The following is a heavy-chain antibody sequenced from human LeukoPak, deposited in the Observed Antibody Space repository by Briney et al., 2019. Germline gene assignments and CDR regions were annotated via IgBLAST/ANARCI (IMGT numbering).Heavy chain of an antibody. D-gene: IGHD3-3*01. V-gene: IGHV3-21*01. Sequence: GGSLRLSCAASGFTFSSYSMNWVRQAPGKGLEWVASISSSSSYIYYADSVKGRFTISRDNAKNSLYLQMNSLRAEDTAVYYCARTPLRQSIFGVAAGRYYYYYYMDVWGKGTTVTVSS. CDR1: GFTFSSYS. CDR2: ISSSSSYI. J-gene: IGHJ6*03. CDR3: ARTPLRQSIFGVAAGRYYYYYYMDV.